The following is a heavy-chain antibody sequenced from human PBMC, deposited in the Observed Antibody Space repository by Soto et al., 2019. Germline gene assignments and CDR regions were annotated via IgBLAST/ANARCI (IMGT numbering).Heavy chain of an antibody. D-gene: IGHD4-17*01. J-gene: IGHJ6*03. Sequence: GGSLRLSCAASGFTFSNAWMSWVRQAPGKGLEWVGRIKSKTDGGTTDYAAPVKGRFTISRDDSKNTLYLHMNSLKTEDTAVYYCTTVDDYGDYDRYYYMDVWGKGTTVTVSS. CDR1: GFTFSNAW. CDR2: IKSKTDGGTT. V-gene: IGHV3-15*01. CDR3: TTVDDYGDYDRYYYMDV.